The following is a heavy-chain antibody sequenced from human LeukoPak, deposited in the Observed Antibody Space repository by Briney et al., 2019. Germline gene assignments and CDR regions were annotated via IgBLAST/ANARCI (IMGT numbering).Heavy chain of an antibody. CDR1: GDSVSSNSAA. CDR3: ARRGIAAAGTPLIY. D-gene: IGHD6-13*01. Sequence: SQTLSLTCAISGDSVSSNSAAWNWIRQSPSRGLEWLGRTYYRSKWYNDYAVSVKSRITINPDTSKNQFSLQLNSVTAADTAVYYCARRGIAAAGTPLIYWGQGTLVTVSS. J-gene: IGHJ4*02. V-gene: IGHV6-1*01. CDR2: TYYRSKWYN.